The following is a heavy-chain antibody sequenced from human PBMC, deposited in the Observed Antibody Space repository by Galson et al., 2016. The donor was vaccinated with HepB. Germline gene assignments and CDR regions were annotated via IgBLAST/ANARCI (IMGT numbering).Heavy chain of an antibody. CDR1: GFTFSSYS. J-gene: IGHJ4*02. CDR3: ATGVTLICRGGY. V-gene: IGHV3-48*02. Sequence: SLRLSCAASGFTFSSYSMTWVRQAPGKGLEWVSYISSYSSTIYSADAVKGRFTISRDNAKNSLYLQMNSRRDEDTAGYYCATGVTLICRGGYWGQGTLVTVSS. D-gene: IGHD3-22*01. CDR2: ISSYSSTI.